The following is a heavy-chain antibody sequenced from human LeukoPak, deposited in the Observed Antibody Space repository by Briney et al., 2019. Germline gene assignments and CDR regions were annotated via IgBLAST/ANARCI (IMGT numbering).Heavy chain of an antibody. J-gene: IGHJ4*02. D-gene: IGHD5-18*01. V-gene: IGHV2-70*11. Sequence: SGPALVKPTQTLTLTCTFSGFSLTTSGLCVSWVRQPPGKALEWLARIDWDDDKYYSTSLKTRLTISKDTSKNQVVLIMTNMDPVDTATYYCARIVRYSYGRGSFDYWGQGTLVTVSS. CDR3: ARIVRYSYGRGSFDY. CDR1: GFSLTTSGLC. CDR2: IDWDDDK.